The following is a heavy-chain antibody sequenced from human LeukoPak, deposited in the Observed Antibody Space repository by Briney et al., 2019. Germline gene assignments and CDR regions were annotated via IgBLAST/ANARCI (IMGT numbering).Heavy chain of an antibody. CDR3: ARGLVSSADYDFWSGSLDAFDI. V-gene: IGHV1-46*01. J-gene: IGHJ3*02. CDR2: INPSGGST. CDR1: GYTFTGYY. D-gene: IGHD3-3*01. Sequence: ASVKVSCKASGYTFTGYYMHWVRQAPGQGLEWMGIINPSGGSTSYAQKFQGRVTMTRDMSTSTVYMELSSLRSEDTAVYYCARGLVSSADYDFWSGSLDAFDIWGQGTMVTVSS.